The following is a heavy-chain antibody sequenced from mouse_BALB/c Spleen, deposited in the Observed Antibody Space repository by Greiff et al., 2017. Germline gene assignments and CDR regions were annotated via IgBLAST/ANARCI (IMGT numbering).Heavy chain of an antibody. J-gene: IGHJ2*01. CDR1: GFTIKDTY. CDR3: ASIYYYGSGSYYFDD. D-gene: IGHD1-1*01. Sequence: VQLQQSGAELVKPGASVKLSCTASGFTIKDTYMHWVKQRPEQGLEWIGRIDPANGNTKYDPKFQGKATITDDTSSNTAYLQLSSLTSEDTAVYYCASIYYYGSGSYYFDDWGQGTTLTVSS. V-gene: IGHV14-3*02. CDR2: IDPANGNT.